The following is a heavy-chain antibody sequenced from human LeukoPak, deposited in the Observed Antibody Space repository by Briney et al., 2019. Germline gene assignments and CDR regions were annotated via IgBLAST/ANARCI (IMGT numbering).Heavy chain of an antibody. CDR1: GGSISSSSYF. J-gene: IGHJ4*02. D-gene: IGHD3-22*01. CDR3: ARGRNTYCSDSSGYRY. V-gene: IGHV4-39*07. CDR2: INHSGST. Sequence: SETLSLTCTVSGGSISSSSYFWGWIRQPPGKGLEWIGEINHSGSTNYNPSLKSRVTISVDTSKNQFSLKLSSVTAADTAVYYCARGRNTYCSDSSGYRYWGQGTLVTVSS.